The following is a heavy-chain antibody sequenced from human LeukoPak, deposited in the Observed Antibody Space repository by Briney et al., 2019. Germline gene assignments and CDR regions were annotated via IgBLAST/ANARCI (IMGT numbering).Heavy chain of an antibody. CDR1: GFTFSNYG. V-gene: IGHV3-30*03. J-gene: IGHJ6*03. Sequence: GGSLRLSCVASGFTFSNYGMHWVRQAPGKGLEWVAVVSYDRITKYYADSVKGRFSISRDNSKNTLYLQMNSLRVEDTAVYYCARGRYYYYMDVWGKGTTVTVSS. CDR2: VSYDRITK. CDR3: ARGRYYYYMDV.